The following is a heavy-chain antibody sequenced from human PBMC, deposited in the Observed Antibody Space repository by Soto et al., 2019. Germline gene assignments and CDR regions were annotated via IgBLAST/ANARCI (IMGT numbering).Heavy chain of an antibody. CDR2: IYFRGNT. D-gene: IGHD3-22*01. CDR1: GDSISRIDYY. V-gene: IGHV4-31*03. CDR3: AREGGSYDSGGYLIRGAFDI. J-gene: IGHJ3*02. Sequence: LSLTCSVSGDSISRIDYYWTWIRQHPEKGLEWIGNIYFRGNTYYSPSLESRLTISVDTSKNQFSLKLTSVTAADTAVYYCAREGGSYDSGGYLIRGAFDIWGQGTMVTVS.